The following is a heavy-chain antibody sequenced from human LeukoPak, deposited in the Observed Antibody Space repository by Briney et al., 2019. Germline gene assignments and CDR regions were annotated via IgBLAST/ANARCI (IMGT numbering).Heavy chain of an antibody. CDR3: ARDLRGDSETGPSPPRLRYYYNYYMDV. V-gene: IGHV4-59*01. Sequence: SETLSLTCTVSGGSISNYYWSWIRQPPGKGLEWIGYIYYSGTTYYNPSLKSRVTISVDTSKNQFSLRLSSVTAADTAVYYCARDLRGDSETGPSPPRLRYYYNYYMDVWGKGTTVTVSS. D-gene: IGHD4-17*01. J-gene: IGHJ6*03. CDR2: IYYSGTT. CDR1: GGSISNYY.